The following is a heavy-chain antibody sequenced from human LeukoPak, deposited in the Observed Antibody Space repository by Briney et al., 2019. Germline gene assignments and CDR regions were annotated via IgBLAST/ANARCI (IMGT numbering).Heavy chain of an antibody. Sequence: PGGSLRLSSAASGLSFDNAWMSWVPQVPGKGLEWVGRIRGKIDGGTTDYAAPVKGRFTISRDDSESTLYLHLTSLQIEDAAMYYCTTMGGNNWFDWYFDLWGRGTLVTVYS. CDR3: TTMGGNNWFDWYFDL. CDR1: GLSFDNAW. J-gene: IGHJ2*01. D-gene: IGHD1-1*01. CDR2: IRGKIDGGTT. V-gene: IGHV3-15*01.